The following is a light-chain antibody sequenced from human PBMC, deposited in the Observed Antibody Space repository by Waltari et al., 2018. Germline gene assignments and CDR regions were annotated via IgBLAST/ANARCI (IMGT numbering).Light chain of an antibody. V-gene: IGLV2-14*01. J-gene: IGLJ1*01. Sequence: QSALTQPASVSGSPGQSITISCTGTSSDVGGYNDVPWSQQHPGKAPKLMIYDFSKRPSGVSNRFSDSKSGNTASLTISGLQSEDEADYYCSSYTSSSTYVFGTGTKVTVL. CDR3: SSYTSSSTYV. CDR2: DFS. CDR1: SSDVGGYND.